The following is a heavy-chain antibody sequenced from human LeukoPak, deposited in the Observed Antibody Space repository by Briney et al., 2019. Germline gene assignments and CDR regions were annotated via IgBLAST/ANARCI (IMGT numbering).Heavy chain of an antibody. J-gene: IGHJ4*02. D-gene: IGHD6-19*01. CDR2: IDPNSGGT. CDR1: GYTFTVHY. Sequence: ASVKVSCKASGYTFTVHYIYWVRQAPGQGLEWLGWIDPNSGGTNNAQKFQGRVTMTRDKSTSTAYMELTRLRYDDTAVYYCARGGYGSSWGVDYWGQGTPVTVSS. V-gene: IGHV1-2*02. CDR3: ARGGYGSSWGVDY.